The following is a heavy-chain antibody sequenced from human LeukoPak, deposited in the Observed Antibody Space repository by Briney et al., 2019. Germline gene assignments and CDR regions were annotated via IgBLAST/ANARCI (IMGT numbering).Heavy chain of an antibody. V-gene: IGHV1-2*02. CDR3: ARETQMTVQPWRWANDAFDI. J-gene: IGHJ3*02. D-gene: IGHD5-18*01. CDR2: INPNSGGT. CDR1: GYTFTGYY. Sequence: ASVKVSCKASGYTFTGYYMHWGRQAPGQGLEWMGWINPNSGGTNYAQKFQGRVTMTRDTSIGTAYMELSRLRSDDTAVYYCARETQMTVQPWRWANDAFDIWGQGTMVIVSS.